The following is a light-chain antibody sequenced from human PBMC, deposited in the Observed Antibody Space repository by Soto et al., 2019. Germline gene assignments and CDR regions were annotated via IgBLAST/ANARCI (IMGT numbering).Light chain of an antibody. J-gene: IGKJ2*01. Sequence: EIVMTQSPATLSVSPGERATLSCRASQSVSSNLAWYQQKPGQAPGLLIYGASTRATGIPARFSGSGSGTEFTLTISRLQSEDFAVYYCQQYNNWPLYTFGQGTKLEIK. CDR2: GAS. CDR1: QSVSSN. V-gene: IGKV3-15*01. CDR3: QQYNNWPLYT.